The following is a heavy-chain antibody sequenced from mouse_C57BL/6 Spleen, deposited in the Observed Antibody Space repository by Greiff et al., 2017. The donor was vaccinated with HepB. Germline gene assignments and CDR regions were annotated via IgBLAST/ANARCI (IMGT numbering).Heavy chain of an antibody. CDR2: IDPSDSDT. J-gene: IGHJ4*01. D-gene: IGHD6-1*01. V-gene: IGHV1-52*01. CDR1: GYTFTSYW. Sequence: QVQLQQPGAELVRPGSSVKLSCKASGYTFTSYWMHWVKQRPIQGLEWIGNIDPSDSDTHYNQKFKDKATLTVDKSSSTDYMQLSSLTSEDSAVYYCARGYGSLYYYAMDYWGQGTSVTVSS. CDR3: ARGYGSLYYYAMDY.